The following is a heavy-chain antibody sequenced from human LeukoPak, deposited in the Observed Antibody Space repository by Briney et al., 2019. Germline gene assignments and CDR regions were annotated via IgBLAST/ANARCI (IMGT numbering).Heavy chain of an antibody. D-gene: IGHD3-10*01. J-gene: IGHJ1*01. CDR2: IIPIFGTA. CDR3: ANGEWFGGPVVAEYFQH. CDR1: GATFSSYA. Sequence: ASVKVSCKASGATFSSYAISWGRQAPGQGLEWMGGIIPIFGTANYAQKFQGRVTITAVESTSTAYMELSSLRSEDTAVYYYANGEWFGGPVVAEYFQHWGQGTLVTVSS. V-gene: IGHV1-69*13.